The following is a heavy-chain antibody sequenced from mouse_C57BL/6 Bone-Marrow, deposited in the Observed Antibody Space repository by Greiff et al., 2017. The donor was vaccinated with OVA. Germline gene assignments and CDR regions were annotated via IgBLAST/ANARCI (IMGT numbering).Heavy chain of an antibody. J-gene: IGHJ4*01. D-gene: IGHD3-1*01. CDR1: GFTFSSYA. CDR3: ARDLGYFYAMDY. Sequence: EVKLQESGGGLVKPGGSLKLSCAASGFTFSSYAMSWVRQTPEKRLEWVATISDGGSYTYYPDNVKGRFTISRDNAKNNLYLQMSHLKSEDTAMYYCARDLGYFYAMDYWGQGTSVTVSS. CDR2: ISDGGSYT. V-gene: IGHV5-4*01.